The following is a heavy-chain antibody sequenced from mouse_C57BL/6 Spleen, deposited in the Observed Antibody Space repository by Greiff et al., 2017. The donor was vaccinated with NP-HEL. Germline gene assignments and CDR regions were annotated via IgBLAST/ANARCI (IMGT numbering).Heavy chain of an antibody. V-gene: IGHV5-17*01. CDR2: ISSGSSTI. CDR1: GFTFSDYG. J-gene: IGHJ4*01. Sequence: EVKLVESGGGLVKPGGSLKLSCAASGFTFSDYGMHWVRQAPEKGLEWVAYISSGSSTIYYADTVKGRFTISRDNAKNTLFLQMTSLRSEDTAMYYCARRWGKGENAMDYWGQGTSVTVSS. CDR3: ARRWGKGENAMDY. D-gene: IGHD1-1*02.